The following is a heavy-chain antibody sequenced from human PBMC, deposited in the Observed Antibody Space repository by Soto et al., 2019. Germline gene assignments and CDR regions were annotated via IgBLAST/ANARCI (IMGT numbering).Heavy chain of an antibody. D-gene: IGHD3-10*01. Sequence: QVQLQESGPGLVKPSQTLSLTCTVSGGSISSGDYYWCWIRQHPGKGLEWIGYIYYSGSTYYNPSLKSRVTISVDTSKNQFSLKLTSVTAADTAVYYCATYGSGSYKPTTFDYWGQGTLVTVSS. J-gene: IGHJ4*02. CDR3: ATYGSGSYKPTTFDY. V-gene: IGHV4-31*03. CDR1: GGSISSGDYY. CDR2: IYYSGST.